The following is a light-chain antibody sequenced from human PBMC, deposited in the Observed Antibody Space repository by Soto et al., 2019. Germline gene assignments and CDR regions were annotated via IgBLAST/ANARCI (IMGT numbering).Light chain of an antibody. CDR3: QQYYSYPFT. CDR2: AAS. V-gene: IGKV1-8*01. CDR1: QGISSY. Sequence: AIRMTQSPSSFSASTGDRVTIICRASQGISSYLAWYQQKPGKAPKLLIYAASTLKSGVPSRFSGSGSGTDFTLTISCLQSEDFATYYCQQYYSYPFTFGPGTKVDIK. J-gene: IGKJ3*01.